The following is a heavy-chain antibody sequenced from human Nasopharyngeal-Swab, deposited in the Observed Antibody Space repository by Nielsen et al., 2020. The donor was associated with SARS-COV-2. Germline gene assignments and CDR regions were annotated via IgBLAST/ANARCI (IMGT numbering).Heavy chain of an antibody. V-gene: IGHV4-31*03. Sequence: SETLSLTCTVSGGSISSGGYYWSWIRQHPGKGLEWIGYIYYSGSTYYNPSLKSRVTISVDTSKNQFSLKLSSVTAADTAVYYCARATTPIAMAGPRGWYFDLWGRGTLVTVSS. CDR2: IYYSGST. D-gene: IGHD6-19*01. CDR3: ARATTPIAMAGPRGWYFDL. J-gene: IGHJ2*01. CDR1: GGSISSGGYY.